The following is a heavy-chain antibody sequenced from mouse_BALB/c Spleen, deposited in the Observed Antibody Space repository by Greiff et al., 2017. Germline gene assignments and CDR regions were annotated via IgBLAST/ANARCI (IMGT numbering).Heavy chain of an antibody. D-gene: IGHD4-1*02. CDR3: ARTPLTTGFYAMDY. Sequence: VQLQESGPGLVQPSQSLSITCTVSGFSLTSYGVHWVRQSPGKGLEWLGVIWSGGSTDYNAAFISRLSISKDNSKSQVFFKMNSLQANDTAIYYCARTPLTTGFYAMDYWGQGTSVTVSS. J-gene: IGHJ4*01. CDR2: IWSGGST. CDR1: GFSLTSYG. V-gene: IGHV2-2*02.